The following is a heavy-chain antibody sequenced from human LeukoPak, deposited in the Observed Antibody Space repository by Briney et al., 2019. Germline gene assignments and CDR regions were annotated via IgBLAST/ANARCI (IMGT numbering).Heavy chain of an antibody. D-gene: IGHD3-10*01. CDR3: ARVNYGSGSYFEGTKNWFDP. CDR1: GGSISSGGYS. CDR2: IYHSGST. V-gene: IGHV4-30-2*01. J-gene: IGHJ5*02. Sequence: PSETLSFTCAVSGGSISSGGYSWRWIRQPPGKGLEWIGYIYHSGSTYYNPSLKSRVTISVDRSKNQFSLKLSSVTAADTAVYYCARVNYGSGSYFEGTKNWFDPWGQGTLVTVSS.